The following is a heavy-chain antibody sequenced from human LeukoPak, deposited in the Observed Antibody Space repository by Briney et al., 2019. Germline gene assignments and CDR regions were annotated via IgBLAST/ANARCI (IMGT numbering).Heavy chain of an antibody. CDR1: GFTFSNYG. Sequence: GGSLRLSCAASGFTFSNYGMHWVRQAPGKGLEWVSAIRGSGGSTYYADSVKGRFTISRDNSKNTLFLQMNSLRADDTAVYYCAMCSSTSCSYFQHWGQGTLVTVSS. V-gene: IGHV3-23*01. CDR3: AMCSSTSCSYFQH. CDR2: IRGSGGST. J-gene: IGHJ1*01. D-gene: IGHD2-2*01.